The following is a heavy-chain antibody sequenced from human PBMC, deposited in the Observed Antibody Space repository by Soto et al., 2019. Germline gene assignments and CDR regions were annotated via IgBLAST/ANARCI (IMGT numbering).Heavy chain of an antibody. Sequence: PGGSLRLSCSASGFTFSNYWMHWVRQGPGKGLEWVAVISYDGSNKYYADSVKGRFTISRDNSKNTLYLQMNSLRAEDTAAYYCARGGSYHHYGMDVWGQGTTVTVSS. CDR1: GFTFSNYW. CDR2: ISYDGSNK. CDR3: ARGGSYHHYGMDV. V-gene: IGHV3-30-3*01. D-gene: IGHD1-26*01. J-gene: IGHJ6*02.